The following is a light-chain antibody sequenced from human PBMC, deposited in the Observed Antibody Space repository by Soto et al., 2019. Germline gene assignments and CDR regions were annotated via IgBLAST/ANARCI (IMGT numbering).Light chain of an antibody. J-gene: IGKJ2*01. Sequence: EIVLTQSPGTLSLSPGEGATLSCRASQSVSSNHLAWYQQKPGQAPRLLIFGASSRASDIPDRFSGSGSGTDFTLTISRLEPEDFVVYYCQQYGSSPPYTFGQGTKVEIK. CDR3: QQYGSSPPYT. CDR1: QSVSSNH. CDR2: GAS. V-gene: IGKV3-20*01.